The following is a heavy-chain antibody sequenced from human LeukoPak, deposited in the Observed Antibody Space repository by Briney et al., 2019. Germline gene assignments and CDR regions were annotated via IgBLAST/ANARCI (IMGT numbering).Heavy chain of an antibody. CDR2: ISSSGST. Sequence: TSETLSLTCTVSGDSISSGDYYWSWIRQPAGKGVEWVGRISSSGSTNYNPSLKSRVTISVDTSKNQFSLKLSSVTAADTAVYFCARGPYSYDSSGAFDIWGQGTMVTVSS. CDR3: ARGPYSYDSSGAFDI. D-gene: IGHD3-22*01. J-gene: IGHJ3*02. CDR1: GDSISSGDYY. V-gene: IGHV4-61*02.